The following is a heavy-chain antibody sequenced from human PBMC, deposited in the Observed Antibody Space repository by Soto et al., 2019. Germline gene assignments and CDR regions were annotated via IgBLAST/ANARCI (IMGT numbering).Heavy chain of an antibody. CDR1: GGSISGYY. CDR3: ARDRGYSYGFFGS. J-gene: IGHJ4*02. Sequence: PSETLSLTCIVSGGSISGYYWSWIRQPAGKELEWIGRIYSGGSTNYHPSLNSRGTMSVDTSKNLISLKLTSVTAADTAIYYCARDRGYSYGFFGSWGQGDLV. D-gene: IGHD5-18*01. CDR2: IYSGGST. V-gene: IGHV4-4*07.